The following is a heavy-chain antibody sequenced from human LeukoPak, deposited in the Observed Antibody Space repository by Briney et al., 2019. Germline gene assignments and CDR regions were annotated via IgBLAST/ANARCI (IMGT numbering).Heavy chain of an antibody. J-gene: IGHJ4*02. D-gene: IGHD1-26*01. CDR2: ISSSSNYI. V-gene: IGHV3-21*01. CDR3: ARDPDGGRYWGGEEYYFDY. CDR1: GCTFSDYR. Sequence: GGSLRLSCAASGCTFSDYRMNWVRQAPGKGLEWVSSISSSSNYIHYADSVKGRFTVSRDNAKNSLSLQMNSLRAEDTAVYYCARDPDGGRYWGGEEYYFDYWGQGTLVTVSS.